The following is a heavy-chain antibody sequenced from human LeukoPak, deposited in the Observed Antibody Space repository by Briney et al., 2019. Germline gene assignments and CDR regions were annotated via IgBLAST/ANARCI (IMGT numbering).Heavy chain of an antibody. D-gene: IGHD3-22*01. Sequence: PGRSLRLSCAASGFTFSSYGMHWVRQAPGMGLEWVAVIWYDGSNKYYADSVKGRFTISRDNSKNTLYLQMNSLRAEDTAVYYCARDDSVVVMPSYPDVWGQGTTVTVSS. J-gene: IGHJ6*02. CDR2: IWYDGSNK. V-gene: IGHV3-33*01. CDR3: ARDDSVVVMPSYPDV. CDR1: GFTFSSYG.